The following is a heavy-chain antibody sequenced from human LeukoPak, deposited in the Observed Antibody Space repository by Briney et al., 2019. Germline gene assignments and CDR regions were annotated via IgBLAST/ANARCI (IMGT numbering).Heavy chain of an antibody. CDR3: AKDVRRAEYCSGTTCYTSSFDY. J-gene: IGHJ4*02. CDR2: ISATGGGA. V-gene: IGHV3-23*01. D-gene: IGHD2-2*02. Sequence: GGSLKLSCAASGFIFSHYGMSWVRQAPGRGLEWVSTISATGGGAYYADSVKGRFTISRDNSKDTLSLQMNTLRAEDTAVYYCAKDVRRAEYCSGTTCYTSSFDYWGQGTLVTVSS. CDR1: GFIFSHYG.